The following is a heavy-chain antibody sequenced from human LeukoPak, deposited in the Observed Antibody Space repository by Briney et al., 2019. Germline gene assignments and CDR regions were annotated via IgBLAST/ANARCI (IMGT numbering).Heavy chain of an antibody. Sequence: ASVKVSCKASGYTFTSYYMHWVRQAPGQGLEWMGIINPSGGSTSYAQKFQGRVTMTRDMSTSTVYMDLSSLRSEDTAVYYCARTSEIVPAADYRGVDAFDIWGQGTTVTVSS. CDR3: ARTSEIVPAADYRGVDAFDI. V-gene: IGHV1-46*01. CDR1: GYTFTSYY. D-gene: IGHD2-2*01. CDR2: INPSGGST. J-gene: IGHJ3*02.